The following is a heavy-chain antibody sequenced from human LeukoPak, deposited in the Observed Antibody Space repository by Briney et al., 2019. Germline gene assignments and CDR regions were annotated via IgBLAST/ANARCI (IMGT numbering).Heavy chain of an antibody. J-gene: IGHJ4*02. Sequence: PGGSLRLSCEASGFNFHNFGMHWVRQATGKGLEWVAVISNDERNKYYTDSVKGRFTISRDNSKSTVYLQMNSLRPEDTAMYYCARPSPPGDGYNPCDYWGPGALVIVSS. CDR2: ISNDERNK. D-gene: IGHD5-24*01. V-gene: IGHV3-30*04. CDR1: GFNFHNFG. CDR3: ARPSPPGDGYNPCDY.